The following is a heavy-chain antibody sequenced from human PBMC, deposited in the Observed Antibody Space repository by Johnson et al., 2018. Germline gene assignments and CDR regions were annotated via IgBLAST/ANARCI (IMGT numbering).Heavy chain of an antibody. J-gene: IGHJ6*03. CDR2: IIPIFGTA. Sequence: QVQLVESGAEVKKPGSSVKVSCKASGGTFSSYAISWVRQAPGQGLEWMGGIIPIFGTANYAQKFQGRVTITADESTSTAYMELSSLRSEDTAVYYCARRRYYDSSAPGSDYYYYMDVWGKGTTVTVSS. CDR3: ARRRYYDSSAPGSDYYYYMDV. V-gene: IGHV1-69*01. D-gene: IGHD3-22*01. CDR1: GGTFSSYA.